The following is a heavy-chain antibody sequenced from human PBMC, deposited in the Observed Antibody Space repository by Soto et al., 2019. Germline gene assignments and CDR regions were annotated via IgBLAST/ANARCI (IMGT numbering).Heavy chain of an antibody. V-gene: IGHV4-31*03. J-gene: IGHJ4*02. CDR3: ARIVVPAATLSLFDY. D-gene: IGHD2-2*01. Sequence: QVQLQESGPGLVKPSQTLSLTCTVSGGSISSGGYYWSWIRQHPGKGLEWIGYIYYSGSTYYNPSLQSRVTISVDTSKNQFSLKLSSVTAADTAVYYCARIVVPAATLSLFDYWGQGTLVTVSS. CDR2: IYYSGST. CDR1: GGSISSGGYY.